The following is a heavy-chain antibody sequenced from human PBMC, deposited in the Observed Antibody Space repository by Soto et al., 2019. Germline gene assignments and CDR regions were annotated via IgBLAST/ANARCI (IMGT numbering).Heavy chain of an antibody. CDR1: GFTFDDYA. Sequence: HPGGSLRLSCAPSGFTFDDYALHWVRQAPGQGLEWVSGISWNSGSIGYADSVKGRFTISRDNAKNSLYLQMNSLRAEATALYYCAKGVAAWGFFDYWGQGTLVTVCS. CDR2: ISWNSGSI. J-gene: IGHJ4*02. V-gene: IGHV3-9*01. D-gene: IGHD2-15*01. CDR3: AKGVAAWGFFDY.